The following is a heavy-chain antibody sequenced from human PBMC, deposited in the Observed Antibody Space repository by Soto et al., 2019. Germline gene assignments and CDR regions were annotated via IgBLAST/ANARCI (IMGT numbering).Heavy chain of an antibody. CDR1: GFTFSSYA. CDR2: ISGSGGST. CDR3: AQDRAPIWNDRNLDY. J-gene: IGHJ4*02. D-gene: IGHD1-1*01. Sequence: EVQLLESGGGLVQPGGSLRLSCAASGFTFSSYAMSWVRQAPGKGLEWVSAISGSGGSTYYSDSVKGRFTISRDNSKKTLYLQMQRLRDEDTAVYYCAQDRAPIWNDRNLDYWGQGTLVTVSS. V-gene: IGHV3-23*01.